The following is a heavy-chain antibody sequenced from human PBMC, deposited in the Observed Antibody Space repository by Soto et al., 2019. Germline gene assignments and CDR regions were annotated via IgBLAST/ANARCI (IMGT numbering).Heavy chain of an antibody. D-gene: IGHD2-2*01. Sequence: XSVKVGCRASGYTFTSSGIIWVRQAPGQGLEWMGWISVYNGNTNYAQNFQGRVSMTTDTSTSTVYMELRNLRSDDTAVYYCPRGVVVPAATGKTWFDPCGQRTLVTVTS. CDR3: PRGVVVPAATGKTWFDP. CDR2: ISVYNGNT. J-gene: IGHJ5*02. CDR1: GYTFTSSG. V-gene: IGHV1-18*01.